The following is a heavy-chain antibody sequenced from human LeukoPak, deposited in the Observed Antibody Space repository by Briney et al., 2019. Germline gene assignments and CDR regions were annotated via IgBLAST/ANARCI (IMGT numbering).Heavy chain of an antibody. CDR1: GGSISSSNW. CDR2: IYHSGST. J-gene: IGHJ3*02. CDR3: ARGTDSSGYRADAFDI. V-gene: IGHV4-4*02. Sequence: SETLSLTCAVSGGSISSSNWWSWVRQPPGKGLEWIGEIYHSGSTNYNPSLKSRVTISVDKSKNQFSLKLSSVTAADTAVYYCARGTDSSGYRADAFDIWGQGTMVTVSS. D-gene: IGHD3-22*01.